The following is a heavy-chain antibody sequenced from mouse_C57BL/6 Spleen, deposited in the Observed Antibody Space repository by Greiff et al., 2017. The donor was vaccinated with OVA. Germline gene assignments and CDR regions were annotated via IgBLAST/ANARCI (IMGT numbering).Heavy chain of an antibody. D-gene: IGHD1-1*01. CDR1: GFSFNTYA. Sequence: EVQRVESGGGLVQPKGSLKLSCAASGFSFNTYAMNWVRQAPGKGLEWVARIRSKSNNYATYYADSVKDRFTISRDDSESMLYLQMNNLKTEDTAMYYCVRREYYGSRYFDVWGTGTTVTVSS. CDR2: IRSKSNNYAT. V-gene: IGHV10-1*01. CDR3: VRREYYGSRYFDV. J-gene: IGHJ1*03.